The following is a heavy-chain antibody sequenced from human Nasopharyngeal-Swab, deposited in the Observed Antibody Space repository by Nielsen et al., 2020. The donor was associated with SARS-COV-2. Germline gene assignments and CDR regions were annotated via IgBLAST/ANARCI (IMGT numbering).Heavy chain of an antibody. CDR1: GGSVSSGSYY. Sequence: CTVSGGSVSSGSYYWSWIRQPPGKGLEWIGYIYYSGSTNYNPSLRSRVTISVDTSKNQFSLKLSSVTAADTAVYYCAREGRWDPYYYYYMDVWGKGTTVTVSS. CDR2: IYYSGST. V-gene: IGHV4-61*01. D-gene: IGHD1-26*01. J-gene: IGHJ6*03. CDR3: AREGRWDPYYYYYMDV.